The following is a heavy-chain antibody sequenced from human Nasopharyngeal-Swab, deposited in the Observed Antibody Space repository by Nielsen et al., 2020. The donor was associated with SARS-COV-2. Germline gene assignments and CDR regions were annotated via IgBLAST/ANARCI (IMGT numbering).Heavy chain of an antibody. J-gene: IGHJ6*02. Sequence: GESLKISCAASGFGFDDYAMGWVRQAPGKGLEWVAGINWNGGNRGYADSVKGRFTISRDNSKNTLYLQMNSLRAEDMAVYYCAKDPQYYDFWSGYAAATRTYYYYGMDVWGQGTTVTVSS. CDR3: AKDPQYYDFWSGYAAATRTYYYYGMDV. CDR1: GFGFDDYA. V-gene: IGHV3-20*04. CDR2: INWNGGNR. D-gene: IGHD3-3*01.